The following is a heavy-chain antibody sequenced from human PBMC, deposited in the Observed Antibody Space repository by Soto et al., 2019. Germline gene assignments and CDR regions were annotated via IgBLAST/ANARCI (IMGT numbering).Heavy chain of an antibody. D-gene: IGHD1-26*01. CDR2: IYYSGRI. CDR1: GGSMSSYY. CDR3: ASHGGSYSDDWFDP. V-gene: IGHV4-59*08. Sequence: QVQLQESGPGLVKPSETLSLTCTVSGGSMSSYYWSWIRQPPGKGLEWIGYIYYSGRINYNPSLKSRVPISVDTSKNQFSLKLSSVTAADTAVYYCASHGGSYSDDWFDPWGQGTLVTVSS. J-gene: IGHJ5*02.